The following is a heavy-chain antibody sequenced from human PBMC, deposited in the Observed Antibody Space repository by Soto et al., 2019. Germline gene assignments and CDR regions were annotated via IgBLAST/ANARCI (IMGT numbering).Heavy chain of an antibody. J-gene: IGHJ6*02. D-gene: IGHD2-2*01. Sequence: VASVKVSCKASGGTFSSYAISWVRQAPGQGLEWMGGLIPIFGTANYAQKFQGRVTLTADKSTSTAYMEMSSLSSEDTAVYYCARDLNQLLATRALHDYYGLDVWGQGTTVTVSS. CDR1: GGTFSSYA. CDR3: ARDLNQLLATRALHDYYGLDV. CDR2: LIPIFGTA. V-gene: IGHV1-69*06.